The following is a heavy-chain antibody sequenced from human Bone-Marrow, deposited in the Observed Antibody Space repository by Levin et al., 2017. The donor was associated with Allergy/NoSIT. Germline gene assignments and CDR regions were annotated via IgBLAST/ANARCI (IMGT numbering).Heavy chain of an antibody. J-gene: IGHJ3*02. CDR3: VRGIIGDVRVAHKEAFDI. D-gene: IGHD2/OR15-2a*01. Sequence: GESLKISCAASGFSFSSYGMHWVRQAPGKGLEWVAVVWYDGTKRFYTDSVKGRFTISRDNFKNTLDLQMNDLRAEDTAVYHCVRGIIGDVRVAHKEAFDIWGQGTMVTVSS. CDR1: GFSFSSYG. V-gene: IGHV3-33*03. CDR2: VWYDGTKR.